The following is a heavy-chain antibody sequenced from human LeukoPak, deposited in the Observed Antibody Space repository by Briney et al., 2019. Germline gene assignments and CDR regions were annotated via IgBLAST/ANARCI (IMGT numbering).Heavy chain of an antibody. V-gene: IGHV3-21*01. CDR2: ISSSSSYI. J-gene: IGHJ4*02. D-gene: IGHD1-26*01. Sequence: GGSLRLSCAASGFTFSSYSMNWVRQAPGKGLEWVSSISSSSSYIYYADSVKGRFTISSDNAKNSLYLQMNSLRAEDTAVYYCAREGGEWELLRTFDYWGQGTLVTVSS. CDR3: AREGGEWELLRTFDY. CDR1: GFTFSSYS.